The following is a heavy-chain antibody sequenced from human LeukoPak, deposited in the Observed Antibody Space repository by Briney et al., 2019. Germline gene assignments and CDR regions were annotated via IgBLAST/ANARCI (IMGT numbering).Heavy chain of an antibody. CDR3: ARVKGPGGWLRSGLDY. V-gene: IGHV1-46*01. CDR2: INPSGGST. CDR1: GGTFSSYA. Sequence: ASVKVSCKASGGTFSSYAISWVRQAPGQGLEWMGIINPSGGSTSYAQKFQGRVTMTRDTSTSTVYMELSSLRSEDTAVYYCARVKGPGGWLRSGLDYWGQGTLVTVSS. D-gene: IGHD5-12*01. J-gene: IGHJ4*02.